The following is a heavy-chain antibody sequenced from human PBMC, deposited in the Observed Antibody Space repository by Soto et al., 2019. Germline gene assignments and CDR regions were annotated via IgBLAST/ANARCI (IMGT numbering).Heavy chain of an antibody. J-gene: IGHJ6*02. D-gene: IGHD2-8*01. CDR2: INPSGGST. CDR1: GYTFTSYY. Sequence: GGSVTVSCTASGYTFTSYYMHWVRQAPGQGLEWMGIINPSGGSTSYAQKFQGRVTMTRDTSTSTVYMELSSLRSEDTAVYYCASGACTNGVCYNYYYYGMDVWGQGTTVTVSS. V-gene: IGHV1-46*01. CDR3: ASGACTNGVCYNYYYYGMDV.